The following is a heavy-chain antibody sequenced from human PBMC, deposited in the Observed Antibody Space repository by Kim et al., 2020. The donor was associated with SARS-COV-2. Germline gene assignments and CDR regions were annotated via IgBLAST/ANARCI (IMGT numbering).Heavy chain of an antibody. D-gene: IGHD6-19*01. V-gene: IGHV1-18*01. CDR3: ARVVGSGWYPSHFDY. Sequence: ASVKVSCKASGYTFTSYGISWVRQAPGQGLEWMGWISACNGNTNYAQKLQGRVTMTTDTSTSTAYMELRSLRSDDTAVYYCARVVGSGWYPSHFDYWGQGTLVTVSS. CDR2: ISACNGNT. J-gene: IGHJ4*02. CDR1: GYTFTSYG.